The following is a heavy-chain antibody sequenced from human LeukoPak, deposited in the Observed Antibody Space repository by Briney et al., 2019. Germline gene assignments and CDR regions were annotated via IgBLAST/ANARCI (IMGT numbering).Heavy chain of an antibody. V-gene: IGHV3-48*03. CDR3: ASQTGGEPIGY. CDR2: ISSSGSTI. Sequence: PGGSLRLSCAASGFTFSSYEMNWVRQAPGKGLEWVSYISSSGSTIYYADSVKGRFTISRDNAKNSLYLQMNSLRAEDTAVYYCASQTGGEPIGYWGQGTLVTVSS. D-gene: IGHD3-16*01. J-gene: IGHJ4*02. CDR1: GFTFSSYE.